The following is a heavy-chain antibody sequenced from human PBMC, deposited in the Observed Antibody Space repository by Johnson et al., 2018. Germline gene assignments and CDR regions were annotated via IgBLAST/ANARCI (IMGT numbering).Heavy chain of an antibody. D-gene: IGHD3-22*01. Sequence: QVQLQESGGGVVQPGRSLRISCEASGFIFSSYGMHWVRQAPGKGLEWVTGIFFDGSDKHYVDAVKGRFTISRDNSKDTLYLQMNNLRPEDMAVYFCAKDHYDRGGSQPFDSWGQGTMVTVSA. CDR1: GFIFSSYG. CDR2: IFFDGSDK. J-gene: IGHJ3*01. V-gene: IGHV3-30*18. CDR3: AKDHYDRGGSQPFDS.